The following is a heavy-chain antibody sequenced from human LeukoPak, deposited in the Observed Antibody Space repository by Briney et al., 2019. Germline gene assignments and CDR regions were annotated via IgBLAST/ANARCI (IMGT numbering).Heavy chain of an antibody. CDR1: GLTFRNYS. J-gene: IGHJ4*02. CDR3: ATDRNSGKYYDY. Sequence: GGSLRLSCAASGLTFRNYSMHWVRQAPGKGLEWVAVIWYDGSNQYYLDSVKGRFTVSRDNAKNTLYLQMNSLRAEDTAVYYCATDRNSGKYYDYWGQGTLVTVSS. V-gene: IGHV3-33*01. CDR2: IWYDGSNQ. D-gene: IGHD1-26*01.